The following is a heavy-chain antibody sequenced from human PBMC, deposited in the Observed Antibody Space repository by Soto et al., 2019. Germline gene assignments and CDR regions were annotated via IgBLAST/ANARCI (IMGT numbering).Heavy chain of an antibody. CDR3: ARTRIAARLFNYYYGMDV. D-gene: IGHD6-6*01. CDR1: GGSISSYY. Sequence: SETLSLTCTVSGGSISSYYWSWIRQPPGKGLEWIGYIYYSGSTNYNPSLKSRVTISVDTSKNQFSLKLSSVTAADTAVYYCARTRIAARLFNYYYGMDVWGQGTTVTVSS. J-gene: IGHJ6*02. V-gene: IGHV4-59*01. CDR2: IYYSGST.